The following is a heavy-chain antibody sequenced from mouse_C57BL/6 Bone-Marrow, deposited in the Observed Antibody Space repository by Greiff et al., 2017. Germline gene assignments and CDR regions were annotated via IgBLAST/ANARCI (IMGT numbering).Heavy chain of an antibody. J-gene: IGHJ1*03. D-gene: IGHD1-1*01. CDR3: TRDYYGSSYPHWYFDV. V-gene: IGHV1-15*01. CDR1: GYTFTDYE. CDR2: IDPETGGT. Sequence: QVQLQQPGAELVRPGASVTLSCKASGYTFTDYEMHWVKQTPVHGLAWIGAIDPETGGTAYNQKFKGKAILTADKSSSTAYMALRSLTAEDSAVYYWTRDYYGSSYPHWYFDVWGTGTTVTVSS.